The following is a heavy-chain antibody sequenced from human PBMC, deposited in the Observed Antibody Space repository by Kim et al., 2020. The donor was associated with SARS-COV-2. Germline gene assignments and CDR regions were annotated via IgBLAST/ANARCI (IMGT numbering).Heavy chain of an antibody. Sequence: SETLSLTCTVSGGSISSGGYYWSWIRQHPGKGLEWIGYIYYSGSTYYNPSLKSRVTISVDTSKNQFSLKLSSVTAADTAVYYCAGTDSDYYDSSGGFDYWGQGTLVTVSS. CDR1: GGSISSGGYY. J-gene: IGHJ4*02. CDR3: AGTDSDYYDSSGGFDY. CDR2: IYYSGST. V-gene: IGHV4-31*03. D-gene: IGHD3-22*01.